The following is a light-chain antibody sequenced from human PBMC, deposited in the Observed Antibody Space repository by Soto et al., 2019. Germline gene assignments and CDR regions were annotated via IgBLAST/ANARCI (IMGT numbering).Light chain of an antibody. J-gene: IGKJ1*01. CDR1: QSVSSY. CDR3: QQRSNWPPWT. V-gene: IGKV3-11*01. Sequence: EIVLTQSPATLSFSPGERATLSCRASQSVSSYLAWYQQKPGQAPRLLIYDASNRATGIPARFSGSGSGTDFTLTISSLEPEDFAVYYCQQRSNWPPWTFGQGT. CDR2: DAS.